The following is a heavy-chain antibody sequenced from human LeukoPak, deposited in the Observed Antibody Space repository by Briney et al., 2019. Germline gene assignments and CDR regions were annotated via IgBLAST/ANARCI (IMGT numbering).Heavy chain of an antibody. Sequence: GASVKVSCKASGYSFVSHGISWVRQAPGQGLEWLGWISPYKGTTTYAQNLQGRVALTTDTSTGTAYMELRNLRFDDTAVYFCARDSVPPAADPKFDYWGQGVLVTVSS. D-gene: IGHD2-2*01. CDR1: GYSFVSHG. V-gene: IGHV1-18*01. CDR2: ISPYKGTT. CDR3: ARDSVPPAADPKFDY. J-gene: IGHJ4*02.